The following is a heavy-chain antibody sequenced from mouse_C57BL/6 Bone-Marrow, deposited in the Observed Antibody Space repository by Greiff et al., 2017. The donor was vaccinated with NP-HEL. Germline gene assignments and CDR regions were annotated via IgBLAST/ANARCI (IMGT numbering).Heavy chain of an antibody. Sequence: DVMLVESGGGLVQPGGSMKLSCVASGFTFSNYWMNWVRQSPEKGLEWVAQIRLKSDNYATHYAESVKGRFTISRDDSKSSVYLQMNNLRAEDTGIYYCTDYGYDVGFAYWGQGTLVTVSA. CDR3: TDYGYDVGFAY. D-gene: IGHD2-2*01. CDR1: GFTFSNYW. CDR2: IRLKSDNYAT. V-gene: IGHV6-3*01. J-gene: IGHJ3*01.